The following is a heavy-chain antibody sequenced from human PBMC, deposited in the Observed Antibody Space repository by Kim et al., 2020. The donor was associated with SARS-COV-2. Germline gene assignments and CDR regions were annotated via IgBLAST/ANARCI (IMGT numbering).Heavy chain of an antibody. D-gene: IGHD4-17*01. J-gene: IGHJ2*01. Sequence: GGSLRLSCAASGFTFSSYAMSWVRQAPGKGLEWVSGVSGSAGTTFYADSVKGRFSISRDNSKSTLFLQMNNLRAEDTALYYCAKVTPPSRYGDVDWYFDL. V-gene: IGHV3-23*01. CDR2: VSGSAGTT. CDR3: AKVTPPSRYGDVDWYFDL. CDR1: GFTFSSYA.